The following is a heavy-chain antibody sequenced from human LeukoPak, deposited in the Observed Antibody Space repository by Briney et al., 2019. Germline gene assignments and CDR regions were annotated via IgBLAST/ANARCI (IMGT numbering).Heavy chain of an antibody. CDR2: IYYSGST. D-gene: IGHD6-13*01. CDR1: GGSISSSSYY. J-gene: IGHJ3*02. V-gene: IGHV4-39*01. Sequence: SETLSLTCTVSGGSISSSSYYWGWIRQPPGKGLEWIGSIYYSGSTYYNPSLKSRVTISVDTSKNQFSLKLRSVTAADTAVYYCARPTGSSSWPDAFDIWGQGTMVTVSS. CDR3: ARPTGSSSWPDAFDI.